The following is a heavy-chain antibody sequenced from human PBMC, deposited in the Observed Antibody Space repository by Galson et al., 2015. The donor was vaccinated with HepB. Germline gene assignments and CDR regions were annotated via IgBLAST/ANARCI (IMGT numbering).Heavy chain of an antibody. D-gene: IGHD3-3*01. CDR3: ARATGEKKKKYDFWSGSRAFDI. CDR1: GGTFSSYA. J-gene: IGHJ3*02. V-gene: IGHV1-69*13. CDR2: IIPIFGTA. Sequence: SVKVSCKASGGTFSSYAISWVRQAPGQGLEWMGGIIPIFGTANYAQKFQGRVTITADESTSTAYMELSSLRSEDTAVYYCARATGEKKKKYDFWSGSRAFDIWGQGTMVTVSS.